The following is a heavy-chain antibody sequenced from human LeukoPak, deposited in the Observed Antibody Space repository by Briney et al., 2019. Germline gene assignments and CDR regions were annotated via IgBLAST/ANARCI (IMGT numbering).Heavy chain of an antibody. Sequence: GGSLRLSCAASGFTFSSYPMHWVRQAPGKGLEWVAAISYDGSNKYYADSVKGRFTISRDNSKNTLYLQMNSLRAEDTAVYYCATYSSLNRREFQYWGQGTLLTVSS. J-gene: IGHJ1*01. CDR2: ISYDGSNK. CDR3: ATYSSLNRREFQY. CDR1: GFTFSSYP. V-gene: IGHV3-30-3*01. D-gene: IGHD3-22*01.